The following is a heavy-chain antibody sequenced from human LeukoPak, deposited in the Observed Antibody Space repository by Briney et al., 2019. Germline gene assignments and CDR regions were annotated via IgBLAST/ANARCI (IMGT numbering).Heavy chain of an antibody. D-gene: IGHD5-18*01. CDR3: AREIFVDTAMVIFDY. CDR2: INPNSGGT. J-gene: IGHJ4*02. V-gene: IGHV1-2*02. Sequence: ASVKVSCKASGYTFTGYYMHWVRQAPGQGLEWMGWINPNSGGTNYAQKFQGRVTMIRDTSISTAYMELSRLRSDDTAVYYCAREIFVDTAMVIFDYWGQGTLVTVSS. CDR1: GYTFTGYY.